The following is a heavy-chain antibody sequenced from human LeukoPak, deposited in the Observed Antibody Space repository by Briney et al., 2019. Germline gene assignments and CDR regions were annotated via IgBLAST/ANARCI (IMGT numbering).Heavy chain of an antibody. CDR2: ISSSSSNI. CDR1: GFTFSSYS. D-gene: IGHD7-27*01. Sequence: GGSLRLSCAASGFTFSSYSMNWVRQAPGKGLEWVSYISSSSSNIFYADSFKGRFTISRDNAQNSLFLQMNSLRVEDTAVYYCARDPPGAHFDYWGQGTLVTVSS. CDR3: ARDPPGAHFDY. J-gene: IGHJ4*02. V-gene: IGHV3-21*01.